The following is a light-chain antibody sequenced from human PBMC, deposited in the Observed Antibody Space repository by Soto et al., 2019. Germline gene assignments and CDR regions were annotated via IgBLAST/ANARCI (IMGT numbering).Light chain of an antibody. J-gene: IGKJ1*01. V-gene: IGKV1-5*03. Sequence: DIQMTQSPSTLSASVGDRVTITCRASQSISSWLAWYQQKPGKAPKLLIYKASSLESGVPSRFSGSGSGTEFTLTISSLQPDDFASYYCQQYNSPLRTFGQGTKVDIK. CDR3: QQYNSPLRT. CDR1: QSISSW. CDR2: KAS.